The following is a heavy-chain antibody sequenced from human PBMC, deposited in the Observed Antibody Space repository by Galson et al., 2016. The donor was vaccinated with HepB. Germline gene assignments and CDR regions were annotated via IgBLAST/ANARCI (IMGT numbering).Heavy chain of an antibody. J-gene: IGHJ4*02. V-gene: IGHV3-53*01. CDR1: GFTVSSNY. CDR3: ARDHSEVADNSGYYYFDY. Sequence: GSLRLSCAASGFTVSSNYMSWVRQAPGKGLEWVSVIYSGGSSYYADSVKGRFTISRDNSKNTLYLQIHNLRAEDTAVYYCARDHSEVADNSGYYYFDYWGQGTLVTVSS. CDR2: IYSGGSS. D-gene: IGHD3-22*01.